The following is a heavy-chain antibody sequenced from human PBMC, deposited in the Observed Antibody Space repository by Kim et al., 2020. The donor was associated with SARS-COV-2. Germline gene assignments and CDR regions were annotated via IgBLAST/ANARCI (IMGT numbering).Heavy chain of an antibody. CDR2: FSYSGST. D-gene: IGHD3-10*01. V-gene: IGHV4-39*01. CDR3: ARSYGSGTYYLTYYSDY. CDR1: GCSISSNSYY. Sequence: SETLSLTCTVSGCSISSNSYYWGWIRQPPGKGLEWIGSFSYSGSTNYNPSLKSRVTISADTYKNQFSLKLSSVTATDTAVYYCARSYGSGTYYLTYYSDYWGQGTLVTVSS. J-gene: IGHJ4*02.